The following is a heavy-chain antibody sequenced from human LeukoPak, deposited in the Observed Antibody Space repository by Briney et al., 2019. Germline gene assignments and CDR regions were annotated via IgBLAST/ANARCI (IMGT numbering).Heavy chain of an antibody. Sequence: GGSLRLSCVASGFIVSSNYMSWVRQAPGKGLEWISIIYSGGTAFYADSVKGRFTISRDNPKNTLYLQMNSLRADDTAMYYCARGRQCDYWGQGTLVTVSS. V-gene: IGHV3-53*01. CDR1: GFIVSSNY. CDR2: IYSGGTA. CDR3: ARGRQCDY. D-gene: IGHD4-11*01. J-gene: IGHJ4*02.